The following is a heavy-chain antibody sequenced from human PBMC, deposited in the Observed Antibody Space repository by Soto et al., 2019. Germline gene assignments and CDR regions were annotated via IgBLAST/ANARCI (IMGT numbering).Heavy chain of an antibody. D-gene: IGHD3-9*01. V-gene: IGHV3-33*01. CDR2: IWYDGSNK. Sequence: GGSLRLSCAASGFTFSSYGMHWVRQAPGKGLEWVAVIWYDGSNKYYADSVKGRFTISRDNSKNTLYLQMNSLRAEDTAVYYCARGPNDILTGYPSYYFDYWGQGTLVTVSS. CDR1: GFTFSSYG. J-gene: IGHJ4*02. CDR3: ARGPNDILTGYPSYYFDY.